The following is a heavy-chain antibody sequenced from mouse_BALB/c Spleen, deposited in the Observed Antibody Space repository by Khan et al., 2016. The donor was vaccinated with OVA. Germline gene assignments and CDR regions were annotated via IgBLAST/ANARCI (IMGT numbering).Heavy chain of an antibody. CDR2: INRNGGST. V-gene: IGHV5-6-3*01. CDR1: GFTFSSYG. J-gene: IGHJ2*01. CDR3: ARKARTIN. Sequence: EVELVESGGGLVQPGGSLKLSCAASGFTFSSYGMSWVRQTPDKRLELIATINRNGGSTYYPDSVKGRFTISRDNAKNTLYLQMSSLKSEDTAMYYCARKARTINWGQGTTLTVSS.